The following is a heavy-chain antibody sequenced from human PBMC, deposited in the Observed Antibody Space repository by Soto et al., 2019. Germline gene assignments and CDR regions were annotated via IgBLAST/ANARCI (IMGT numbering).Heavy chain of an antibody. J-gene: IGHJ6*02. V-gene: IGHV3-23*01. CDR3: AKGRSYYYYYGVDF. Sequence: GSLRLSCAASGFTFSTYAMSWVRQAPGKGLEWVSKIINSGGSTYYADSVKGRFTISRDNSKNTLYLQMNSLRAEDTAVYYCAKGRSYYYYYGVDFWGQGTTVTVSS. CDR2: IINSGGST. CDR1: GFTFSTYA.